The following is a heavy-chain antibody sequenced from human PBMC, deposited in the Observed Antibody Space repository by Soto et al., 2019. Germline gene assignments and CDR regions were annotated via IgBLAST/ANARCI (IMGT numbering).Heavy chain of an antibody. J-gene: IGHJ4*02. CDR3: ARTGFGTGWCFDY. Sequence: SETLSLTCAVSGYSITNGYYWGWIRQPAGKGLEWIGTVYHTGTAYYNPSLKSRLTISVDASNNQFSLKVSSVTAADTAVYYCARTGFGTGWCFDYWGQGALVTVSS. CDR1: GYSITNGYY. CDR2: VYHTGTA. D-gene: IGHD6-19*01. V-gene: IGHV4-38-2*01.